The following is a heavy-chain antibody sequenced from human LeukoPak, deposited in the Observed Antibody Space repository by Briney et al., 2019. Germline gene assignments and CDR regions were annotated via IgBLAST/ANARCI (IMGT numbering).Heavy chain of an antibody. CDR2: INPKSNNT. CDR1: GFGFSTYD. V-gene: IGHV1-8*01. Sequence: GASVKVSCKASGFGFSTYDIHWVRQAAGQGLEWMGWINPKSNNTGFAQRFQGRVTMTTNTSINIAYMELGSLTSEDTAVYFCARGRGFLPAASPFDYWGRGTLVTVSS. CDR3: ARGRGFLPAASPFDY. J-gene: IGHJ4*02. D-gene: IGHD2-2*01.